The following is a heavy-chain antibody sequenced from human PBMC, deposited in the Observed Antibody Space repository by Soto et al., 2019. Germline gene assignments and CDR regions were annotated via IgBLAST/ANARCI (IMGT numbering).Heavy chain of an antibody. CDR2: ISGNKMNT. J-gene: IGHJ1*01. D-gene: IGHD2-2*01. V-gene: IGHV3-23*04. Sequence: EIQLVESGGGLAQPGGSLRLSCVASGFSFSEYGMSWVRQTPQKPLEWVASISGNKMNTFYPDSVKGRFFISRDNSDNTLHLQMNSLRDDDTAIYYCAKRRLNTITSLSDFWGQGVQVTVSS. CDR3: AKRRLNTITSLSDF. CDR1: GFSFSEYG.